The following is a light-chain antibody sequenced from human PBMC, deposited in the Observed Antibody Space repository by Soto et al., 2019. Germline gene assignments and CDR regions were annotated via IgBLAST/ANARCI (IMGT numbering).Light chain of an antibody. Sequence: QSALTQPPSASGSPGQSVTISCTGTSSDVGGYNYVSWYQQHPGKAPKLIIYEVSKRPSGVPDRFSGSKSGNTASLTVSGLQAEDEADYYCTSYAGTHSFLYVFGTGTKLPVL. CDR3: TSYAGTHSFLYV. CDR2: EVS. CDR1: SSDVGGYNY. J-gene: IGLJ1*01. V-gene: IGLV2-8*01.